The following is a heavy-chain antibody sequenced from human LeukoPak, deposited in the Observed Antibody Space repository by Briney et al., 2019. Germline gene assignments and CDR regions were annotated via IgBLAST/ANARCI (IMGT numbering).Heavy chain of an antibody. CDR1: GFTFSTYA. CDR3: AKASRYSGSFPPDY. J-gene: IGHJ4*02. V-gene: IGHV3-23*01. CDR2: ISGSGAST. Sequence: GGSLRLSCVASGFTFSTYAMSWVRQAPGKGLDWVSAISGSGASTYYADSVEGRFSISRDNSKSTLFLQMNSLRAEDTAVYYCAKASRYSGSFPPDYWGQGTLVTVSS. D-gene: IGHD1-26*01.